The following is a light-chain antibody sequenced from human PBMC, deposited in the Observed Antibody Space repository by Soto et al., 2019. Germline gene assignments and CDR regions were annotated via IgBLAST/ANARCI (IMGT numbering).Light chain of an antibody. CDR1: QCVSSK. J-gene: IGKJ2*01. CDR3: QQYNNWPHT. Sequence: ELVVTQTSATLAVPQGEGATLSSRARQCVSSKLAWVQQKPGQSASLLIYGVSTRATGVPVRFSGSGSGTEFTLTVNSLQSEDFAVYYCQQYNNWPHTFGQGTKVDIK. CDR2: GVS. V-gene: IGKV3-15*01.